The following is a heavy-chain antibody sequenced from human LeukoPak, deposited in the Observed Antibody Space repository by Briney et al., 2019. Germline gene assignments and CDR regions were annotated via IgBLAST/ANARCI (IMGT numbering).Heavy chain of an antibody. D-gene: IGHD5-24*01. V-gene: IGHV1-2*02. CDR3: ARVRDGYNDAFDI. CDR2: INPNSGGT. J-gene: IGHJ3*02. CDR1: GYTFTGYY. Sequence: ASVKVSCKASGYTFTGYYMHWVRQAPGQGLEWMGWINPNSGGTNYAQKFQGRVTMTRDTSTSTLYMELSSLRYEDTAIYYCARVRDGYNDAFDIWGQGTMVIVSS.